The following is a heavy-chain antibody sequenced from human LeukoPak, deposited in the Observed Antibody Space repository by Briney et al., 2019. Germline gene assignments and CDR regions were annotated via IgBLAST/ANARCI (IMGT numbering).Heavy chain of an antibody. J-gene: IGHJ6*03. CDR2: IYHSGST. CDR3: ARGLGRYYYYMDV. CDR1: GGSISSGGYY. Sequence: SETLSLACTVSGGSISSGGYYWSWIRQPPGKGLEWIGYIYHSGSTYYNPSLKSRVTISVDRSKNQFSLKLSSVTAADTAVYYCARGLGRYYYYMDVWGKGTTVTVSS. V-gene: IGHV4-30-2*01.